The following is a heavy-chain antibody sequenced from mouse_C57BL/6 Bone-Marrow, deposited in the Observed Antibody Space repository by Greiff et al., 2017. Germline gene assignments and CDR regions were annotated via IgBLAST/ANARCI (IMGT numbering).Heavy chain of an antibody. CDR1: GYAFTNYL. J-gene: IGHJ2*01. V-gene: IGHV1-54*01. CDR2: INPGSGGT. CDR3: ARELGRGGVDD. Sequence: VQLQQSGAELVRPGTSVKVSCKASGYAFTNYLIEWVKQRPGQGLEWIGVINPGSGGTNYNEKFKGKATLTADKSSSTAYMQLSSLTSEGSAVYFCARELGRGGVDDWGQGTTLTVSS. D-gene: IGHD4-1*01.